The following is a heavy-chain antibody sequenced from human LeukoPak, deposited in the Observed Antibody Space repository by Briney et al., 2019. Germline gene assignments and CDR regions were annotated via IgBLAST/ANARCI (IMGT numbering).Heavy chain of an antibody. D-gene: IGHD2-2*01. CDR1: GYTFTSYG. Sequence: ASVKVSCKASGYTFTSYGISWVRQAPGQGLEWMGWISAYNGNTNYAQKLQGRVTMTTDTSTSTAYMELRSLRSDDTAVYYCAIGRHCSSTSCYPSGVDAFDIWGQGTMVTVSS. CDR3: AIGRHCSSTSCYPSGVDAFDI. J-gene: IGHJ3*02. V-gene: IGHV1-18*01. CDR2: ISAYNGNT.